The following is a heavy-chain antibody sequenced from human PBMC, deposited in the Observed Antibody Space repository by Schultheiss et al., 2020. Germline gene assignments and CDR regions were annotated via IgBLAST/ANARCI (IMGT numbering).Heavy chain of an antibody. CDR3: ARGGYSYGYDYYGMDV. D-gene: IGHD5-18*01. Sequence: ASVKVSCKASGYTFTGYYMHWVRQAPGQGLEWMGWISAYNGNTNYAQKLQGRVTMTTDTSTSTAYMELRSLRSDDTAVYYCARGGYSYGYDYYGMDVWGKGTTVTVSS. J-gene: IGHJ6*04. CDR1: GYTFTGYY. CDR2: ISAYNGNT. V-gene: IGHV1-18*04.